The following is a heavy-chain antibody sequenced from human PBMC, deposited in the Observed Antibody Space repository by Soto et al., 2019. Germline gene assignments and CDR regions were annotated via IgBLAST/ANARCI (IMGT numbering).Heavy chain of an antibody. J-gene: IGHJ4*02. Sequence: QVQLVQSGAEVKKPGASVKVSCKASGYTFTSYAMHWVRQAPGQRLEWMGWINAGNGNTKYSQKCKSRVTITRDTSASTAYMVLSSLRSEDTAVYYCARSIVVVTAADYWGQGTLVTVSS. D-gene: IGHD2-21*02. V-gene: IGHV1-3*01. CDR2: INAGNGNT. CDR1: GYTFTSYA. CDR3: ARSIVVVTAADY.